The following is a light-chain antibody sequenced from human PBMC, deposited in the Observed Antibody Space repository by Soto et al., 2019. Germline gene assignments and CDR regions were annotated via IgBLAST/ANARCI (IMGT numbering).Light chain of an antibody. Sequence: QAVVTQPASVSGSPGQSITISCTGTTSDVGGYNFVSWYQHHPGKAPKLMIYNAFDRPSGVSNRFSGSKSGNTASLTISGLQAEDEAHYYCSSYTRGRVVFGGGTKVTVL. V-gene: IGLV2-14*03. CDR1: TSDVGGYNF. J-gene: IGLJ2*01. CDR3: SSYTRGRVV. CDR2: NAF.